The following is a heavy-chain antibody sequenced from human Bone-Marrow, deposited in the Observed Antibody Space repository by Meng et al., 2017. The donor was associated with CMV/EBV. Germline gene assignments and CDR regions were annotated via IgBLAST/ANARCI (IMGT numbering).Heavy chain of an antibody. D-gene: IGHD3-10*01. Sequence: GGSLRLSCAASGFTFTSSAMSWVRQAPGKGLEWVSSIDISGGSTYYADSVRGRFTISRDNSKNMLYLQMNSLRAEDTAVYYCAKDLPGVVWFGEWGQGTRVTGSS. CDR2: IDISGGST. CDR3: AKDLPGVVWFGE. V-gene: IGHV3-23*01. J-gene: IGHJ4*02. CDR1: GFTFTSSA.